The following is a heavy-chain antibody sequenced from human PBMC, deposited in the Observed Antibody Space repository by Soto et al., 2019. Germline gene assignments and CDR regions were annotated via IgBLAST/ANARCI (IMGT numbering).Heavy chain of an antibody. CDR3: ARERRDGYKHYFDY. CDR2: IYYSGST. D-gene: IGHD5-12*01. V-gene: IGHV4-59*01. CDR1: GGSISSYY. J-gene: IGHJ4*02. Sequence: QVQLQESGPGLVKPSETLTLRCTVSGGSISSYYWSWIRQPPGKGLEWIGYIYYSGSTNYNPSLKSRVTISVDTSKNQFSLKLSSVTAADMAVYYCARERRDGYKHYFDYWGQGTLVTVSS.